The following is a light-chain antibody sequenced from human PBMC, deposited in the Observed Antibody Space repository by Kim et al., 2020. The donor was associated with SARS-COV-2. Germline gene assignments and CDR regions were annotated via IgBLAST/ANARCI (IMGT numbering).Light chain of an antibody. CDR3: NSRDSSGNHPVV. J-gene: IGLJ2*01. CDR2: GKN. V-gene: IGLV3-19*01. Sequence: SSELTQDPAVSVALGQTVRITCQGDSLRSYYASWYQQKPGQAPVLVIYGKNNRPSGIPGRFSGSSSGNTASLTITGAQAEDEADYYCNSRDSSGNHPVVFGGGTQLTVL. CDR1: SLRSYY.